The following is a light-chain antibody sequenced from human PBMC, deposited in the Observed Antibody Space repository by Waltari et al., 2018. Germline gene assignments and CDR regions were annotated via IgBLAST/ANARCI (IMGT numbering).Light chain of an antibody. CDR3: QQYYSTPWT. J-gene: IGKJ1*01. CDR1: QSVLYSSNSQNS. CDR2: WAS. V-gene: IGKV4-1*01. Sequence: DIVMTQSPDSLAVSLGERATINCKSSQSVLYSSNSQNSLAWYQQNPGQPPKLLIYWASTRESGVPDRFSGSESGTDFTLTISSLQAEDVAVYYCQQYYSTPWTFGQGTKVEIK.